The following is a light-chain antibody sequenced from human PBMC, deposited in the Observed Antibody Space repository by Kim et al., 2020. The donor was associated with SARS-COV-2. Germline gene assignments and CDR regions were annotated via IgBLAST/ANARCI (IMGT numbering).Light chain of an antibody. Sequence: ALGQTVRITCQGDSLRSYYVRWYQQQSRQAPILVIYGKNDRPSGIPDRFSGSTSGDTASLTVTGAQAEDEADYYCNSRDISGNYWVFGGGTQLTVL. V-gene: IGLV3-19*01. CDR3: NSRDISGNYWV. CDR1: SLRSYY. J-gene: IGLJ3*02. CDR2: GKN.